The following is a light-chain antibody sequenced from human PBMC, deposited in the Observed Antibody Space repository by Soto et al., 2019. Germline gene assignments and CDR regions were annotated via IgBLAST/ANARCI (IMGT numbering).Light chain of an antibody. CDR1: QNINIY. J-gene: IGKJ4*01. V-gene: IGKV3-11*01. CDR2: DSS. Sequence: EIVLTQSPATLSLSPGGRATLSCRVSQNINIYLAWYQQKLGQAPRLLIYDSSIRATGIPARFSGSGAGTDFTLTISSLEPEDFGVYYCQQRYSWPLTFGGGTKVEIK. CDR3: QQRYSWPLT.